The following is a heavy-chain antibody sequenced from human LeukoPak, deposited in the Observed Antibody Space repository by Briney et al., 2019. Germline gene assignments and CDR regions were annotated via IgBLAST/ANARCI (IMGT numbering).Heavy chain of an antibody. CDR3: ARARYSQDIVLMVYAPSDY. CDR1: GFTFSYYS. D-gene: IGHD2-8*01. V-gene: IGHV3-48*01. Sequence: PGGSLRLSCAASGFTFSYYSMNWVRQAPGKGLEWVSYISSSSSTIYYADSVKGRFTISRDNVKNSLYLQMNSLRAEDTAVYYCARARYSQDIVLMVYAPSDYWGQGTLVTVSS. CDR2: ISSSSSTI. J-gene: IGHJ4*02.